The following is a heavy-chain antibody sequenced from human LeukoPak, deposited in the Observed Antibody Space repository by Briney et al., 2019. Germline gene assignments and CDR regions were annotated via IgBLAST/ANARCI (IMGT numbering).Heavy chain of an antibody. J-gene: IGHJ3*02. CDR1: GYTFTGYY. Sequence: GASVKVSCKASGYTFTGYYMHWVRQAPGQGLEWMGWINPNSGGTNYAQKFQGRVTITADESTSTAYMELSSLRSEDTAVYYCARDLGIVGANDAFDIWGQGTMVTVSS. CDR3: ARDLGIVGANDAFDI. V-gene: IGHV1-2*02. D-gene: IGHD1-26*01. CDR2: INPNSGGT.